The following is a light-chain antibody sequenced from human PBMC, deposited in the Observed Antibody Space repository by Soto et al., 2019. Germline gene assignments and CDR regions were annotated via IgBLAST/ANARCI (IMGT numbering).Light chain of an antibody. J-gene: IGLJ2*01. CDR1: KLGRKY. CDR2: EDT. V-gene: IGLV3-1*01. Sequence: SYELTQPPSVSVSPGQTASITCSGDKLGRKYTSWYQQKPGQPPVLVIYEDTKRPSGPPERFSGSNSGNTATLTIRGTQAVDEADYYCQAWDSSTAVFGGGTKLTVL. CDR3: QAWDSSTAV.